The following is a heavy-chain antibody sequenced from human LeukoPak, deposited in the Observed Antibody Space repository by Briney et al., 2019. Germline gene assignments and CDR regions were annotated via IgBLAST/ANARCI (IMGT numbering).Heavy chain of an antibody. CDR1: GFTFSSDS. J-gene: IGHJ4*02. V-gene: IGHV3-21*01. CDR3: ASASGSYFLRFDY. Sequence: GGSLRLSCAASGFTFSSDSMNWVRQAAGKGLEGVSSISSSSSYIYSADSVKGRFTISRDNAKTSLYLQMKSLRDADTAVYYCASASGSYFLRFDYWGQGTLVTVSS. CDR2: ISSSSSYI. D-gene: IGHD1-26*01.